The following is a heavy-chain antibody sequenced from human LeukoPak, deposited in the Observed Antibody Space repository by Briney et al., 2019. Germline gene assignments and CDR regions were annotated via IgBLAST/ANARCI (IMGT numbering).Heavy chain of an antibody. D-gene: IGHD5-18*01. CDR1: GGSISSYY. CDR2: IYYIGST. CDR3: ARSSPAMVTY. J-gene: IGHJ4*02. Sequence: SETLSLTCTVSGGSISSYYWSWIRQPPGKGLEWIGDIYYIGSTNYNPCLKSRVTISVDTSKNQFSLKLSSVTAADTAVYYCARSSPAMVTYWGQGTLVTVSS. V-gene: IGHV4-59*01.